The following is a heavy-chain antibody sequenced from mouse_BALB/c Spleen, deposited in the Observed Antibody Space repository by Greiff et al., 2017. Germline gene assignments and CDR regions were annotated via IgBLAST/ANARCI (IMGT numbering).Heavy chain of an antibody. Sequence: LQQPGSELVRPGASVKLSCKASGYTFTSYWMHWVKQRPGQGLEWIGNIYPGSGSTNYDEKFKSKATLTVDTSSSTAYMQLSSLTSEDSAVYYCTRVPYGNYFDYWGQGTTLAVSA. CDR3: TRVPYGNYFDY. CDR1: GYTFTSYW. CDR2: IYPGSGST. D-gene: IGHD2-1*01. J-gene: IGHJ2*01. V-gene: IGHV1S22*01.